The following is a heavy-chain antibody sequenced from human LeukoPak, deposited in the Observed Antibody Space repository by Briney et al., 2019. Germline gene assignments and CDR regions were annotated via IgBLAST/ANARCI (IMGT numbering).Heavy chain of an antibody. Sequence: GGSLRLSCAASGFTFSSYSMNWVRQAPGKGLEWVSSISSSSSYIYYADSVKGRFTISRDNAKNSLYLQMNSLRAEDTAVYYCARSLRGYSWHFDYWGQGTLVTVSS. J-gene: IGHJ4*02. V-gene: IGHV3-21*01. CDR3: ARSLRGYSWHFDY. CDR1: GFTFSSYS. CDR2: ISSSSSYI. D-gene: IGHD5-18*01.